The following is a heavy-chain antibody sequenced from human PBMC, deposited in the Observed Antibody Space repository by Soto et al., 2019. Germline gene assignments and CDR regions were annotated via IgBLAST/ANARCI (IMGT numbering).Heavy chain of an antibody. V-gene: IGHV4-30-4*01. J-gene: IGHJ6*02. D-gene: IGHD3-22*01. CDR2: IYYSGST. Sequence: TLSLTCTVSGGSISSGDYYWSWIRQPPGKGLEWIGYIYYSGSTYYNPSLKSRVTISVDTSKNQFSLKLSSVTAADTAVYYCASXGYPSPYYYYGMDVWGQGTTVTVSS. CDR3: ASXGYPSPYYYYGMDV. CDR1: GGSISSGDYY.